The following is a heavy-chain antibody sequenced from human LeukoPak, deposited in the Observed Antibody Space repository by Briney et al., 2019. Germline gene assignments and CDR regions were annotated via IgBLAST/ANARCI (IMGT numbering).Heavy chain of an antibody. Sequence: GGSLRLSCSASGFTFSSYSMHWVRQAPGKGLEYVSAISNNGDNTYCADSMKGRFTISRDNSKNTLYLQMNSLRAEDTAIYYRGNGYDWNYWGQGTQVTVSS. CDR2: ISNNGDNT. J-gene: IGHJ4*02. D-gene: IGHD5-12*01. CDR1: GFTFSSYS. V-gene: IGHV3-64D*09. CDR3: GNGYDWNY.